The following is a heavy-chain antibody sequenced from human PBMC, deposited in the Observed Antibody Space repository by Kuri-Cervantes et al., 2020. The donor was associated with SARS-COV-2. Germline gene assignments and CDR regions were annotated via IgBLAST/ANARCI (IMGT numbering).Heavy chain of an antibody. Sequence: GESLKISCAASGFTFSSYGMHWVRQAPGKGLEWVAFIRYDGSNKYYADSVKGRFTISRDNSKNTLYLQMNSLRAEDTAVYYCARAGSGSYSALDYWGQGTLVTVSS. CDR1: GFTFSSYG. J-gene: IGHJ4*02. V-gene: IGHV3-30*02. CDR2: IRYDGSNK. CDR3: ARAGSGSYSALDY. D-gene: IGHD1-26*01.